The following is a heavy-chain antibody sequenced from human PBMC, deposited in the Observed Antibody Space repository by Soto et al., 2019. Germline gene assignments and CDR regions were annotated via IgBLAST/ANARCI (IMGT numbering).Heavy chain of an antibody. Sequence: SETLSLTCTVSGGSISSGGYYWSWIRQHPGKGLEWIGYIYYSGSTYYNPSLKSRVTISVDTSKNQFSLKLSSVTAADTAVYYCARGTNFDWLLPWGQGTLVTVSS. CDR3: ARGTNFDWLLP. V-gene: IGHV4-31*03. CDR1: GGSISSGGYY. J-gene: IGHJ4*02. CDR2: IYYSGST. D-gene: IGHD3-9*01.